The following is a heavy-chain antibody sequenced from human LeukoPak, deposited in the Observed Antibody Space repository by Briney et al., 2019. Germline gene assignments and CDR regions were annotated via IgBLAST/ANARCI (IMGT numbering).Heavy chain of an antibody. D-gene: IGHD2-2*01. J-gene: IGHJ4*02. V-gene: IGHV6-1*01. CDR3: ARGYCSSTSCYLKTLMFDY. CDR1: GDSVSSNSAA. Sequence: SQTLSLTCAISGDSVSSNSAAWNWIRQSPSRGLEWLGRTYYRSEWYNDYAVSVKSRITINPDTSKNQFSLQLNSVTPEDTAVYYCARGYCSSTSCYLKTLMFDYWGQGTLVTVSS. CDR2: TYYRSEWYN.